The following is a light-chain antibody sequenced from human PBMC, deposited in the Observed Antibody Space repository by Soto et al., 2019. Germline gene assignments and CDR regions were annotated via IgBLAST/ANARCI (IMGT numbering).Light chain of an antibody. CDR1: QSISSW. CDR2: RAS. V-gene: IGKV1-5*03. J-gene: IGKJ1*01. CDR3: QQYDRASWT. Sequence: DIQMTQSPSTLSASVGDRVIITCRASQSISSWLAWYQQKPGKAPDLLIYRASTLKTGIPSRFSGSGSGTEFTLPISGLQPDYFATYYCQQYDRASWTFGPGTKVEIK.